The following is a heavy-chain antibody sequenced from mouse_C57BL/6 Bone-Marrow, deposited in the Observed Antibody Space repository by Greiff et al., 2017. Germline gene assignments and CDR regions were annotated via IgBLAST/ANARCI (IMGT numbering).Heavy chain of an antibody. D-gene: IGHD5-1*01. CDR3: ARQFTSYYFDY. V-gene: IGHV1-54*01. CDR1: GYAFTNYL. Sequence: QVQLQQSGAELVRPGTSVKVSCKASGYAFTNYLIEWVKQRPGQGLEWIGVINPGSGGTNYNEKFKGKATLTADKSSSTAYMQRSSLTSEDSAVYFCARQFTSYYFDYWGQGTTLTVSS. J-gene: IGHJ2*01. CDR2: INPGSGGT.